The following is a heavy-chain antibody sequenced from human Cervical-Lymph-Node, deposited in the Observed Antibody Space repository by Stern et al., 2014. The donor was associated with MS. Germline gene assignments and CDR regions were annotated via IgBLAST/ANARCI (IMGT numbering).Heavy chain of an antibody. CDR2: INPSGGST. Sequence: VQLVQSGAGVKKPGASVKVSCKASGYTFTSYYMHWVRQAPGQGLEWMGIINPSGGSTSYAQKFQGRVTMTRDTSTSTVYMELSSLRSEDTAVYYCARLAVAGTYYYNGMDVWGQGTTVTVSS. CDR3: ARLAVAGTYYYNGMDV. V-gene: IGHV1-46*03. CDR1: GYTFTSYY. J-gene: IGHJ6*02. D-gene: IGHD6-19*01.